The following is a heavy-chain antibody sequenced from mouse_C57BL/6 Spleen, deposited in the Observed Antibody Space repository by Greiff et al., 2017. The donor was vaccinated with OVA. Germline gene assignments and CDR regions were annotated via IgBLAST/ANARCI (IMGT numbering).Heavy chain of an antibody. CDR2: IWTGGGT. D-gene: IGHD1-1*01. CDR3: ARIYYYGSSYGWYFDV. Sequence: VKLVESGPGLVAPSQSLSITCTVSGFSLTSYAISWVRQPPGKGLEWLGVIWTGGGTNYNSALKSRLSISKDNSKSQVFLKMNSLQTDDTARYYCARIYYYGSSYGWYFDVWGTGTTVTVSS. J-gene: IGHJ1*03. CDR1: GFSLTSYA. V-gene: IGHV2-9-1*01.